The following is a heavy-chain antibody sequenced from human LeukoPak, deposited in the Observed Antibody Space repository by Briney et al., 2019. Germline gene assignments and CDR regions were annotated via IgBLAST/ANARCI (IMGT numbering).Heavy chain of an antibody. V-gene: IGHV4-39*01. CDR1: GGSISSSSYY. CDR2: IYYSGST. CDR3: ARGRRFRYYGSVTKGGWFDP. Sequence: SETLSLTCTVPGGSISSSSYYWGWIRQPPGKGLEWIGNIYYSGSTYYNPSLESRVTISVDTSKNQFSLKLSSVTAADTAVYYCARGRRFRYYGSVTKGGWFDPWGQGTLVTVSS. J-gene: IGHJ5*02. D-gene: IGHD3-10*01.